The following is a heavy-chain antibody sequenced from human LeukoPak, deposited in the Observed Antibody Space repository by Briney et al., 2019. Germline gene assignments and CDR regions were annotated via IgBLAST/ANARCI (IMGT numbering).Heavy chain of an antibody. CDR1: GFTFSDYY. V-gene: IGHV3-11*04. D-gene: IGHD6-25*01. Sequence: PGGSLRLSCAASGFTFSDYYMSWIRQAPGKGLEWVSYISSSGSTIYCADSVKGRFTISRDNAKNSLYLQMNSLRAEDTAVYYCAREYSRGYYFDYWGQGTLVTVSS. CDR3: AREYSRGYYFDY. J-gene: IGHJ4*02. CDR2: ISSSGSTI.